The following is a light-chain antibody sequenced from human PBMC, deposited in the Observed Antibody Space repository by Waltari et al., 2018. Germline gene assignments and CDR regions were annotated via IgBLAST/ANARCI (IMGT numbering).Light chain of an antibody. J-gene: IGKJ4*01. CDR2: GAS. V-gene: IGKV3-15*01. Sequence: EIVMTQSPATLSVSPGERATLPCRASETIRSNLAWYQPKLGQAPRLLVYGASTRATVIPARFSGSGSWPEFTLTISSLQSEDFGVYYCQQYNDWPLTFGGGTKVEIK. CDR1: ETIRSN. CDR3: QQYNDWPLT.